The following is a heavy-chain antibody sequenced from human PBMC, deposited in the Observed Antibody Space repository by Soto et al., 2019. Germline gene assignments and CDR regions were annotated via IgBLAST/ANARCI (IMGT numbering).Heavy chain of an antibody. CDR1: GGTFSSYA. Sequence: QVQLVQSGAEVKKPGSSVKVSCQASGGTFSSYAISWVRQAPGQGLEWMGGIIPITGTANYAQKFQGRVTITADESTSTAYMELSSLRSEDAAVYYCARSQGSSTSVEISYYYYYGMDVWGQGTTVTVSS. J-gene: IGHJ6*02. V-gene: IGHV1-69*01. D-gene: IGHD2-2*01. CDR2: IIPITGTA. CDR3: ARSQGSSTSVEISYYYYYGMDV.